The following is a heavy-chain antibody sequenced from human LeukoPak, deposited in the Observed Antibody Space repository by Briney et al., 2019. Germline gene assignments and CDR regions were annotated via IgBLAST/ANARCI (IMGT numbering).Heavy chain of an antibody. J-gene: IGHJ6*02. CDR1: GGSISSSNW. D-gene: IGHD3-10*01. Sequence: SETLSLTCAVSGGSISSSNWWSWVRQPPGKGLECIGEIYHSGSTNYNPSLKSRVTISVDKSKNQFSLKLSSVTAADTAVYYCAREHFYGSGSPGTYYYYYGMDVWGQGTTVTVSS. CDR3: AREHFYGSGSPGTYYYYYGMDV. CDR2: IYHSGST. V-gene: IGHV4-4*02.